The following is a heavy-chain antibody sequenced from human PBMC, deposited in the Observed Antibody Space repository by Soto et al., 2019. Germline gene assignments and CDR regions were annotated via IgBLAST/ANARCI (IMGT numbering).Heavy chain of an antibody. V-gene: IGHV1-18*01. CDR2: ISGYNGHT. J-gene: IGHJ4*02. Sequence: QVQLVQSGAEVKKPGASVKVSCKASGYTFISYGISWVRQAPGQGLEWMGWISGYNGHTNYAQELQGRVTMTTDTPTSTAYMELSSLRSDDTAVYYCAREGLPYYLDFWGQGTLVTVSS. CDR3: AREGLPYYLDF. CDR1: GYTFISYG.